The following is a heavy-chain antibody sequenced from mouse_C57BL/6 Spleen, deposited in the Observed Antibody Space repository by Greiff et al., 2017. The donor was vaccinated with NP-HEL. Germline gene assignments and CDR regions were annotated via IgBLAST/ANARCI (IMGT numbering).Heavy chain of an antibody. CDR2: IHPNSGST. CDR3: ARRNYGSSFYAMDY. CDR1: GYTFTSYW. J-gene: IGHJ4*01. V-gene: IGHV1-64*01. D-gene: IGHD1-1*01. Sequence: QVQLQQPGAELAKPGASVKLSCKASGYTFTSYWMHWVKQRPGQGLEWIGMIHPNSGSTNYNEKFKSKATLTVDKSSSTAYMQLSSLTSEDSAVYYCARRNYGSSFYAMDYWGQGTSVTVSS.